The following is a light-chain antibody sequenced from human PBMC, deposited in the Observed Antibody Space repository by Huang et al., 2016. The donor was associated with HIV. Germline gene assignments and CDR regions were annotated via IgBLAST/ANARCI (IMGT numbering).Light chain of an antibody. CDR2: GAS. J-gene: IGKJ2*01. CDR3: QQSYGTPFT. Sequence: DIQMTQSPPSLSASIGDRVTITCRTSQTITTYLNWYRHKPGEAPDLLIHGASTLQNGVPSRFSGGGSGTVFTLTINNLQPEDFGSYYCQQSYGTPFTFGRGTKVDIK. V-gene: IGKV1-39*01. CDR1: QTITTY.